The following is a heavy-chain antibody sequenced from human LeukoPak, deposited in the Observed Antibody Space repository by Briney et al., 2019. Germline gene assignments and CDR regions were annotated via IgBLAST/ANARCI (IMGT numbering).Heavy chain of an antibody. Sequence: PGGSLRLSCAASEFTFSGSGMNWVRQAPGKGLEWVSSISSSSSYIYYADSVKGRFTISRDNAKNSLYLQMNSLRAEDTAVYYCARSPGAHYYYYMDAWGKGTTVTVSS. CDR3: ARSPGAHYYYYMDA. D-gene: IGHD1-26*01. CDR2: ISSSSSYI. V-gene: IGHV3-21*01. J-gene: IGHJ6*03. CDR1: EFTFSGSG.